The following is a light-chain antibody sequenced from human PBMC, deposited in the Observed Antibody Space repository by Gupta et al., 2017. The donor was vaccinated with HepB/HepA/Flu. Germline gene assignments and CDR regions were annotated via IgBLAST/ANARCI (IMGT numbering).Light chain of an antibody. V-gene: IGLV3-1*01. Sequence: SYELTQPPSVSVSPGQTARIPCSGDNLGDKYACWYQQKPGQSPVLVIYQDSKRPSGIPERFSGSNSGNTATLTISGTQAMDEADYYCQAWDSNMGVFGTGTKVTVL. CDR1: NLGDKY. CDR2: QDS. CDR3: QAWDSNMGV. J-gene: IGLJ1*01.